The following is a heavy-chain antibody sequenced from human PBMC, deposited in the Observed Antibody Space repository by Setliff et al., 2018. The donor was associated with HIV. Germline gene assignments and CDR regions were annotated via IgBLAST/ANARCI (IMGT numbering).Heavy chain of an antibody. CDR2: INPSGGST. D-gene: IGHD2-2*01. V-gene: IGHV1-46*01. Sequence: ASVKVSCKASGYTFTSYYMHWVRQAPGQGLEWMGIINPSGGSTSYAQKFQGRVTMTRDTSTSTVYMELSSLRSEDTAVYYCAREVVLAAMRYYYYMDVWGKGTTVTVSS. J-gene: IGHJ6*03. CDR3: AREVVLAAMRYYYYMDV. CDR1: GYTFTSYY.